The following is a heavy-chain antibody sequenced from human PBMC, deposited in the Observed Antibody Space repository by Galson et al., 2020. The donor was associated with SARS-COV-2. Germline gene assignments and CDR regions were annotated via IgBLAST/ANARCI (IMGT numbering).Heavy chain of an antibody. V-gene: IGHV2-5*01. CDR1: GFSPTTSGVR. D-gene: IGHD3-3*01. J-gene: IGHJ4*02. CDR2: IYWHDDK. Sequence: ESGPTLVKPTQTLTLTCTFSGFSPTTSGVRVGWIRHPPGNALEWLALIYWHDDKRYSPSLKSRLTITKDTSKNQVVLTMTNMDPVDTATYFCAHSAPSSLTIFGVVIVKDYFDYWGQGTLVTVSS. CDR3: AHSAPSSLTIFGVVIVKDYFDY.